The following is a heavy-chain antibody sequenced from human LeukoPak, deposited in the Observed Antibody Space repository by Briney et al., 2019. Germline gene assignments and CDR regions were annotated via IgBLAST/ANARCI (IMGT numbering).Heavy chain of an antibody. CDR2: IYSGGST. CDR3: ATDDFWSGLATPY. V-gene: IGHV3-66*01. D-gene: IGHD3-3*01. CDR1: GFTFSSNY. Sequence: GGSLRLSCAASGFTFSSNYMSWVRQAPGKGLEWVSVIYSGGSTYYADSVKGRFTISRDNSKNTLYLQMNSLRAEDTAVYYCATDDFWSGLATPYWGQGTLVTVSS. J-gene: IGHJ4*02.